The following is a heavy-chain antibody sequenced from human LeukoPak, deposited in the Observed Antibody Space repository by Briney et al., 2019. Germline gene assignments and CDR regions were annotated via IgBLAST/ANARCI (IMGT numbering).Heavy chain of an antibody. CDR2: ISSSGSTI. J-gene: IGHJ4*02. Sequence: GGSLRLSCAASGFTFSIYAMSWVRQAPGKGLEWVSYISSSGSTIYYADSVKGRFTISRDNAKNSLYLQMNSLRAEDTAVYYCAKDRGGYCSGGSCYSILNYFDYWGQGTLVTVSS. CDR1: GFTFSIYA. CDR3: AKDRGGYCSGGSCYSILNYFDY. D-gene: IGHD2-15*01. V-gene: IGHV3-48*04.